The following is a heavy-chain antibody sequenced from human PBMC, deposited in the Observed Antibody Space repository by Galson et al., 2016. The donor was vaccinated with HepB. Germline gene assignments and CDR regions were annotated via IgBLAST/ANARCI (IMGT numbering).Heavy chain of an antibody. CDR2: IFYDGSNK. Sequence: SLRLSCAASGFTFSSYGMHWVRQAPGKGLEWVAFIFYDGSNKYYADSVKGRFTISGDNSNNTLYLQMNSLRAEDTAVYYCVRDRSVYSGSYFDGVPFYYWGQGTLVTVSS. V-gene: IGHV3-33*01. CDR3: VRDRSVYSGSYFDGVPFYY. CDR1: GFTFSSYG. D-gene: IGHD1-26*01. J-gene: IGHJ4*02.